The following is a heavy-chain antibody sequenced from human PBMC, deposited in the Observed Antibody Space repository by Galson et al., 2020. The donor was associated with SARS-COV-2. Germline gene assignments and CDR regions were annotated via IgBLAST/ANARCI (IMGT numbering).Heavy chain of an antibody. V-gene: IGHV3-15*01. CDR3: TTLGVTDDDFWSLHDY. D-gene: IGHD3-3*01. CDR2: INSKADGGTI. CDR1: GFPFTNAW. Sequence: GGSLRLSCAASGFPFTNAWMSWVRQAPGKGLEWVGRINSKADGGTIDYAAPVKGRFTISRDDSKDTLFLQMNSLDTEDTAVYFCTTLGVTDDDFWSLHDYWGQGTLVTVSS. J-gene: IGHJ4*02.